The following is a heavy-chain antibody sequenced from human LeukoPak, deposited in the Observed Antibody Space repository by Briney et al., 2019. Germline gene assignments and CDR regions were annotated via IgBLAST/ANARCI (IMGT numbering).Heavy chain of an antibody. CDR3: ARSRGRAFDI. CDR2: ISSSGSTI. J-gene: IGHJ3*02. Sequence: GGSLRLSCAASGFTFSSYGMNWVRQAPGKGLEWVSYISSSGSTIYYADSVKGRFTISRDNAKNSLYLQMNSLRAEDTAVYYCARSRGRAFDIWGQGTMVTVSS. V-gene: IGHV3-48*04. D-gene: IGHD3-10*01. CDR1: GFTFSSYG.